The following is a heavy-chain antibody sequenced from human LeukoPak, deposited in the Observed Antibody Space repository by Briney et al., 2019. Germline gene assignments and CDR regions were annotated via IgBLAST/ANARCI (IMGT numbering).Heavy chain of an antibody. V-gene: IGHV3-66*01. CDR1: GFTVSGNY. CDR3: ARDPGYGLGVDYGDY. D-gene: IGHD3-10*01. Sequence: GGSLRLSCAASGFTVSGNYMSWVRQAPGKGLEWLSVIHRGGNTYYADSVKGRFTISRDSSQNTVFLQIDSLRAEDTAVYYCARDPGYGLGVDYGDYWGQGTLVAVSS. J-gene: IGHJ4*02. CDR2: IHRGGNT.